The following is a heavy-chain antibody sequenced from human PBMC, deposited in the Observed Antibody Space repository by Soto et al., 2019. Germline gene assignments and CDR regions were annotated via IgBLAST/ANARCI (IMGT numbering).Heavy chain of an antibody. CDR1: GGTFSSYA. D-gene: IGHD3-16*02. Sequence: GASVKVSCKASGGTFSSYAISWARQAPGQGLEWMGGIIPIFGTANYAQKFQGRVTITADKSTSTAYMELSSLRSEDTAVYYCARGHYDYVWGSYRYDGMDVWGQGTTVTVSS. V-gene: IGHV1-69*06. CDR2: IIPIFGTA. J-gene: IGHJ6*02. CDR3: ARGHYDYVWGSYRYDGMDV.